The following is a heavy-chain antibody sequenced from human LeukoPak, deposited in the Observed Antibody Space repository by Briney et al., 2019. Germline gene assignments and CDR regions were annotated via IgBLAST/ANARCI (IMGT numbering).Heavy chain of an antibody. V-gene: IGHV3-53*01. CDR2: IYSGGNT. CDR1: GFTFSSYS. CDR3: ALGSGYVPRYFDY. D-gene: IGHD5-12*01. J-gene: IGHJ4*02. Sequence: GGSLRLSCAASGFTFSSYSLTWVRQAPGKGLEWVSVIYSGGNTYYADSVKGRFTISRDNSKNTLYLQMNSLRAEDTAVYYCALGSGYVPRYFDYWGQGTLVTVSS.